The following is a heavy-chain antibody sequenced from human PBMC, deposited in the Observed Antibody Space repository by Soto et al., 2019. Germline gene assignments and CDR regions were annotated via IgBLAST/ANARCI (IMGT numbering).Heavy chain of an antibody. V-gene: IGHV3-23*01. CDR2: ISGSGGTT. D-gene: IGHD3-3*01. CDR1: GFTFNSYG. CDR3: AKRSFDVWSGSNYLFDY. J-gene: IGHJ4*02. Sequence: GGSLRLSCAVSGFTFNSYGMSWVRQAPGKGLEWVSAISGSGGTTDYADSVKGRFTISRDNSKNKLYLQMNSLRVDDTAVYYCAKRSFDVWSGSNYLFDYWGQGTLVTVSS.